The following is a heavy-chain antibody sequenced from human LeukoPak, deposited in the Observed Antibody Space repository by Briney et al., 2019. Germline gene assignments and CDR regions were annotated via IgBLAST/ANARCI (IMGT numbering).Heavy chain of an antibody. Sequence: ASVKVSCKASGYTFSGYYIHWVRQAPGQGLGWMGWINPNSGDTSYAQKFQGRVTVTRDTSVSTAYVDLSSMRSDDTAVYYCARDLEPGGYQHSDYWGQGTLVTVSS. J-gene: IGHJ4*02. CDR1: GYTFSGYY. V-gene: IGHV1-2*02. CDR2: INPNSGDT. D-gene: IGHD1-26*01. CDR3: ARDLEPGGYQHSDY.